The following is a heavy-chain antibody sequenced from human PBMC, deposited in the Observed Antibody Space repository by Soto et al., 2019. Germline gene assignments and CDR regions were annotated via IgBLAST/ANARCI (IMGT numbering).Heavy chain of an antibody. CDR3: ARTDRDFYGLDI. CDR2: ISAAGDP. V-gene: IGHV3-13*05. J-gene: IGHJ6*02. Sequence: EVQLVESGGGLVQPGGSLRLSCAASGFTFRNYDMHWVRQGTGKGLEWVSGISAAGDPDYADSVEGRFTISRENAQNSFFLQMNSLRVGDTAVHYCARTDRDFYGLDIWGQGTTVIVSS. CDR1: GFTFRNYD.